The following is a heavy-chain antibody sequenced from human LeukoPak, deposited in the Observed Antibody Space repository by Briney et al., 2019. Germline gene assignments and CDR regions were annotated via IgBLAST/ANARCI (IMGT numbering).Heavy chain of an antibody. CDR2: INHSGST. D-gene: IGHD2-2*01. V-gene: IGHV4-34*01. CDR1: GGSFSGYY. J-gene: IGHJ4*02. Sequence: SETLSLTCAVYGGSFSGYYWSWIRRPPGKGLEWIGEINHSGSTNYNPSLKSRVTISVDTSKNQFSLKLSSVTAADTAVYYCASSPMLFYWGQGTLVTVSS. CDR3: ASSPMLFY.